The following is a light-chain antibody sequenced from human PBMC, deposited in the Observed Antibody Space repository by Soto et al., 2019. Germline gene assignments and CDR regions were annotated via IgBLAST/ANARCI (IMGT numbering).Light chain of an antibody. CDR1: QTGNNNY. CDR3: QQYGSSRT. Sequence: IVLTQSPGTLSLSPGERATLSCRASQTGNNNYLAWYQHKSGQAPRLLIYGASSRATGIPDRFSGSGSGTDFTLTISRLEPEDFAVHYCQQYGSSRTFGQGTKVDIK. V-gene: IGKV3-20*01. CDR2: GAS. J-gene: IGKJ1*01.